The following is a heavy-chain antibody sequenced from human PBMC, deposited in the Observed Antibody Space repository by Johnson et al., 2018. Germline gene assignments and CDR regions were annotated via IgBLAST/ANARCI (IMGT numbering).Heavy chain of an antibody. Sequence: VQLVQSGGGLVQPGGSLKLSCAASGFTFSGSVMHWVRQAPGKGLDWVGRIRSKANNYATAYAASVKGRFPISRDDSQNKAYLQMHSLKTEDTAVYYCSGARSQQMATISIPAGSFNYYYMDVWGKGTTVTVSS. V-gene: IGHV3-73*01. J-gene: IGHJ6*03. CDR2: IRSKANNYAT. CDR3: SGARSQQMATISIPAGSFNYYYMDV. D-gene: IGHD5-24*01. CDR1: GFTFSGSV.